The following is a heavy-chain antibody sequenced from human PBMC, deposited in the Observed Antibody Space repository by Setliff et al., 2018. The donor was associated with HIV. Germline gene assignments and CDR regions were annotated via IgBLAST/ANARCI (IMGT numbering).Heavy chain of an antibody. V-gene: IGHV3-74*01. D-gene: IGHD1-1*01. J-gene: IGHJ3*02. Sequence: GGSLRLSCAASGFTFSGSWMHWVRQAPGEGLVWISRINSDGRSTIYADSVKGRFTISRDNAKNTLYLQLNSLRVEDTAVYFCASLRVPRDAFDIWGLGTRVTVSS. CDR1: GFTFSGSW. CDR3: ASLRVPRDAFDI. CDR2: INSDGRST.